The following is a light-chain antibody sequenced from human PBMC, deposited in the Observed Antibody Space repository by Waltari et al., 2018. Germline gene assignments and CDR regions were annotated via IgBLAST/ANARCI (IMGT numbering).Light chain of an antibody. CDR2: GAS. CDR3: QHYNNWPFT. Sequence: EIVMTQSPATLSVSPGERATLSCRASQSVSSNLAWYQQKPGQAPRLLIYGASTRATGIPARFSGSGSGTEFTLTVTGLQSEDFAVYYCQHYNNWPFTFGQGTKLEIK. V-gene: IGKV3-15*01. CDR1: QSVSSN. J-gene: IGKJ2*01.